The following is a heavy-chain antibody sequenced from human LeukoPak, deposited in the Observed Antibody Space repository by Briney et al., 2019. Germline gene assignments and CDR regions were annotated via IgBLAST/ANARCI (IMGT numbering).Heavy chain of an antibody. CDR2: IYTSGST. J-gene: IGHJ4*02. CDR3: ASHNKLELFDY. Sequence: SQTLSLTCTVSGGSISSGNYYWSWIRQPAGKGLEWIGHIYTSGSTNYNPSLKSRVTMSVDTSKNQFSLKLSSVTAADTAVYYCASHNKLELFDYWGQGTLVTVSS. CDR1: GGSISSGNYY. V-gene: IGHV4-61*09. D-gene: IGHD1-7*01.